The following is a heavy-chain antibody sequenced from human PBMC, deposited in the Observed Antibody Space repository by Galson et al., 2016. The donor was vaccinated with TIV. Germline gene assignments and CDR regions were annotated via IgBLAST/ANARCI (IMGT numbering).Heavy chain of an antibody. CDR1: VFTFDAYW. V-gene: IGHV3-7*04. D-gene: IGHD3-22*01. CDR3: ARAYDSSGYCRVGGALDI. J-gene: IGHJ3*02. Sequence: SLRLSCAASVFTFDAYWMNWVRQAPGKGLEWVANINLDGDKQYYLDSVKGRFSISRDNGGNLLYLHMSSLRAEDSAVYYCARAYDSSGYCRVGGALDIWGRGTMVTVSS. CDR2: INLDGDKQ.